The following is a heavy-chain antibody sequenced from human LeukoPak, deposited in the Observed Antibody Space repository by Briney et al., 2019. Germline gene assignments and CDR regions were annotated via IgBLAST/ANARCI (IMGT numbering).Heavy chain of an antibody. Sequence: PGGSLTLSCAASGFTFSSYSMNWVRQPPGKGLEWVSYISSSSSTIYYADSVKGRFTISRDNAKNSLYLQMNSLRAEDTAVYYCARTVTTYWYFDLWGRGTLVTVSS. CDR1: GFTFSSYS. CDR2: ISSSSSTI. V-gene: IGHV3-48*01. J-gene: IGHJ2*01. D-gene: IGHD4-17*01. CDR3: ARTVTTYWYFDL.